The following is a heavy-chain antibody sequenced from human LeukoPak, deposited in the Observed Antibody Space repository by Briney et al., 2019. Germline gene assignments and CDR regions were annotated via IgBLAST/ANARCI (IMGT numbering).Heavy chain of an antibody. Sequence: GGSLRLSCAASGFTFSSYAVSWVRQAPGKGLEWVSAISGSGGLTYYADSVKGRFTIFRDNSKNTLYLQMNSLRAEDTALYYCAKARGYSSYYYYGMDVWGQGTTVTVSS. CDR1: GFTFSSYA. CDR3: AKARGYSSYYYYGMDV. CDR2: ISGSGGLT. D-gene: IGHD5-18*01. J-gene: IGHJ6*02. V-gene: IGHV3-23*01.